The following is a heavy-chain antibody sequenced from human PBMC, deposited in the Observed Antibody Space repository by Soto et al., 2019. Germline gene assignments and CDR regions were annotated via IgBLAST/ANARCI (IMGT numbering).Heavy chain of an antibody. Sequence: QVQLVQSGAEVKKPGASVKVSCKASGYSFTGLGISWVRQAPGQGLEWMGWINTYNGNTNYAQKFQGRVTMTTDTSPSTAYLELRSLTSDDTAVYYCARVEVLLWFGALRSTWFDPWGQGTLVIVSS. CDR2: INTYNGNT. CDR1: GYSFTGLG. V-gene: IGHV1-18*01. CDR3: ARVEVLLWFGALRSTWFDP. D-gene: IGHD3-10*01. J-gene: IGHJ5*02.